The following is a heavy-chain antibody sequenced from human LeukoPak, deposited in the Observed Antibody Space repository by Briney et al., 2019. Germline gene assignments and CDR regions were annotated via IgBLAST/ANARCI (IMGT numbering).Heavy chain of an antibody. D-gene: IGHD2-2*01. CDR2: IVVGSGNT. V-gene: IGHV1-58*02. CDR3: AAGYWGSTSYNWFDP. Sequence: ASVKVSCKASGFTFTSSAMQWVRQARGQRLEWIGWIVVGSGNTNYAQKFQERVTITRDMSTSTAYMELSSLRSEDTAVYYCAAGYWGSTSYNWFDPWGQGTLVTVSS. J-gene: IGHJ5*02. CDR1: GFTFTSSA.